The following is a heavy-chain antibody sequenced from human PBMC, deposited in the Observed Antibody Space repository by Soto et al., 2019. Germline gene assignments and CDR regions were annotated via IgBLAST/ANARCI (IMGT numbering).Heavy chain of an antibody. CDR2: ISGSGGST. D-gene: IGHD4-17*01. CDR3: ARENFDYGDYRVDY. Sequence: PGGSLRLSCAGSGFTFSGYAMSWVRQAPGKGLEWVSAISGSGGSTYYADSVKGRFTISRDNSKNTVYMQMNSLRDEDTAVYYCARENFDYGDYRVDYWGQGTLVTVSS. CDR1: GFTFSGYA. J-gene: IGHJ4*02. V-gene: IGHV3-23*01.